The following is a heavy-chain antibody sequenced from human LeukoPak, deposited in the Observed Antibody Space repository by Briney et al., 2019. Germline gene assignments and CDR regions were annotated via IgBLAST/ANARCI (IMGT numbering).Heavy chain of an antibody. V-gene: IGHV4-39*07. CDR2: IYYSGST. J-gene: IGHJ3*02. CDR3: ARGLGYCSSTSCPDAFDI. Sequence: SETLSLTCTVSGGSISSSSYYWGWIRQPPGKGLEWIGSIYYSGSTYYNPSLKSRVTISVDTSKNQFSLKLSSVTAADTAVYYCARGLGYCSSTSCPDAFDIWGQGTMVTVSS. D-gene: IGHD2-2*01. CDR1: GGSISSSSYY.